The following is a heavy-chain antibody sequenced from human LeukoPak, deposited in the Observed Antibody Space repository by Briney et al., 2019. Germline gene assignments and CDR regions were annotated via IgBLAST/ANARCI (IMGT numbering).Heavy chain of an antibody. J-gene: IGHJ3*02. D-gene: IGHD3-16*01. CDR2: ISSSSSYI. Sequence: GGSLRLSCAASGFTFSTYSMNWVRQAPGKGLEWVSSISSSSSYIYYADSVKGRFTISRDNAKNSLYLQMNSLRAEDTAVYYCARVFPRLGIALDAFDIWGQGTMVTVSS. V-gene: IGHV3-21*01. CDR1: GFTFSTYS. CDR3: ARVFPRLGIALDAFDI.